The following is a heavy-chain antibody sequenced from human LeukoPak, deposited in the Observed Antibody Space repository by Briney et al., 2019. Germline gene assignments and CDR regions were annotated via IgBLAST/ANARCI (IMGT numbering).Heavy chain of an antibody. CDR1: TDSITSNW. CDR3: AKEIVGAPTPGAY. D-gene: IGHD1-26*01. V-gene: IGHV4-4*02. CDR2: VHKSGST. J-gene: IGHJ4*02. Sequence: SETLSLTCAVSTDSITSNWWSWVRQPPGKGVEWIGEVHKSGSTNYYPSLQSRVTISIDKSKNQIALELTSVTAADTAVYYCAKEIVGAPTPGAYWGQGILVTVSS.